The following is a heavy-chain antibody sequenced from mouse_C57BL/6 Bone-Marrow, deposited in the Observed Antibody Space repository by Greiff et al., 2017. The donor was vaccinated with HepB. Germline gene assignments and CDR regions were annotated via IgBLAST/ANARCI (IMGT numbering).Heavy chain of an antibody. CDR2: IYPRSGNT. Sequence: QVQLKESGAELARPGASVKLSCKASGYTFTSYGISWVKQRTGQGLEWIGEIYPRSGNTYYNEKFKGKATLTADKSSSTAYMGLNCLTSEDSAVYFCVRKGGRPMGYWGQGPAVTVS. V-gene: IGHV1-81*01. CDR3: VRKGGRPMGY. CDR1: GYTFTSYG. J-gene: IGHJ4*01.